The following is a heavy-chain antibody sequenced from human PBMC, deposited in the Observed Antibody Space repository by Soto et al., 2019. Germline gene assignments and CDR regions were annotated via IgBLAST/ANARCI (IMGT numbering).Heavy chain of an antibody. J-gene: IGHJ3*02. CDR2: ISFTGGTT. Sequence: GGSLRLSCAASGFDFSTSAMTWVRQAPGQGLEWVSSISFTGGTTYYADSVKGRFTISRDNSKNTLYLQMTSLRAEDTAIYFCAKEWAGDAFDIWGQGTMATVSS. D-gene: IGHD6-19*01. CDR1: GFDFSTSA. CDR3: AKEWAGDAFDI. V-gene: IGHV3-23*01.